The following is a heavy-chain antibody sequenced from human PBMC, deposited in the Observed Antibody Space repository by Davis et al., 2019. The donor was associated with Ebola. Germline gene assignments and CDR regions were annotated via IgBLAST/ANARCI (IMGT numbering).Heavy chain of an antibody. CDR1: GFTFDDYA. D-gene: IGHD4-23*01. Sequence: SLKISCAASGFTFDDYAMHWVRQAPGKGLEWVSGISWNSGYISRADSVKGRFTISRDNAKQSLYLQMNSLRAEDTALYYCARVRMTTVVRTYYYYGMDVWGQGTTVTVSS. J-gene: IGHJ6*02. CDR2: ISWNSGYI. CDR3: ARVRMTTVVRTYYYYGMDV. V-gene: IGHV3-9*01.